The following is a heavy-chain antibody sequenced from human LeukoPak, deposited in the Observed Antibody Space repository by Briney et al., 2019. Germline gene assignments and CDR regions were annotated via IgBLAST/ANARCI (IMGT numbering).Heavy chain of an antibody. CDR2: IYHGGST. Sequence: PSETLSLTCGVSGYSITNGYFWAWIRQPPGKELEWIGSIYHGGSTYYNPSLRSRVTISADTPKNQFSLKLGSVTAADTAVYYCATDRRGNNHDFDKWGQGTLVTVSS. J-gene: IGHJ4*02. V-gene: IGHV4-38-2*01. CDR1: GYSITNGYF. CDR3: ATDRRGNNHDFDK. D-gene: IGHD3/OR15-3a*01.